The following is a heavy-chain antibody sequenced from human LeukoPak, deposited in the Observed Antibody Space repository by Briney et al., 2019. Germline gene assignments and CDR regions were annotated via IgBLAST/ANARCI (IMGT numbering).Heavy chain of an antibody. D-gene: IGHD5-24*01. CDR3: ARDVEGSLDY. J-gene: IGHJ4*02. V-gene: IGHV3-7*01. CDR1: GFTFSNYW. Sequence: PGGCLRLSRAASGFTFSNYWMAWVRQAPGKGPEWVANIKQDESEKYYVDPVKGRFTISRDNAKKSLYLQMNSLRVDDTAVYYCARDVEGSLDYWGQGTLVTVSS. CDR2: IKQDESEK.